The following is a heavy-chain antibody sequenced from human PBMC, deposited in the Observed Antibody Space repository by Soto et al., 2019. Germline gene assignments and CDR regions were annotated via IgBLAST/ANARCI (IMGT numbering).Heavy chain of an antibody. CDR3: ARLLWVSSGPYGMAV. CDR2: IYPGDSDT. Sequence: GESLKISCKGSGYSFTSYWIGWVRQMPGKGLEWMGIIYPGDSDTRYSPSFQGQVTISADKSISTAYLQWSSLKASDTAMYYCARLLWVSSGPYGMAVWAQRTTVPVSS. V-gene: IGHV5-51*01. J-gene: IGHJ6*01. D-gene: IGHD6-13*01. CDR1: GYSFTSYW.